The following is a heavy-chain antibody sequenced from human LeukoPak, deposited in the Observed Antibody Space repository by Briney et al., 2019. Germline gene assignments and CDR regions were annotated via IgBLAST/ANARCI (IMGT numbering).Heavy chain of an antibody. CDR2: VSRSSSYI. CDR3: ARGEYFYDSSGYYWD. CDR1: GFTFSSYS. V-gene: IGHV3-21*01. Sequence: KTGGSLRLSCAASGFTFSSYSMNWVRQAPGKGLEWVSSVSRSSSYIYYADSMKGRFTISRDNAKNSLYLHMNSLRAEDTAVYYCARGEYFYDSSGYYWDWGQGTLVTVSS. J-gene: IGHJ4*02. D-gene: IGHD3-22*01.